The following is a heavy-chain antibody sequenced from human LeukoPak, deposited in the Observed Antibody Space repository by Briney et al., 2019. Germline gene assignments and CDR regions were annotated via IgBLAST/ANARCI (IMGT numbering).Heavy chain of an antibody. V-gene: IGHV4-34*01. CDR3: ARDPTTVVTLPYYFDF. CDR1: GGSFTGHH. CDR2: VNHRGTT. D-gene: IGHD4-23*01. Sequence: SETLSLTCAVYGGSFTGHHWNWIRQSAGKGLEWIGEVNHRGTTNYNPSLKSRGTISVDTSKNQFFLKLTSVTAADTAVYYCARDPTTVVTLPYYFDFWGQGTLVTVSS. J-gene: IGHJ4*02.